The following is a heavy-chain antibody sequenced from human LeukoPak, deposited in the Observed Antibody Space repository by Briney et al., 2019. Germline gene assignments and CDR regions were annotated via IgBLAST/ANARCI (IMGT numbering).Heavy chain of an antibody. J-gene: IGHJ4*02. CDR3: ARALTIFGVVITEIFDY. CDR2: IYTSGST. CDR1: GGSISSYY. D-gene: IGHD3-3*01. V-gene: IGHV4-4*07. Sequence: PSETLSLTCTVSGGSISSYYWSWIRQPAGKGLEWIGCIYTSGSTNYNPSLKSRVTMSVDTSKNQFSLKLSSVTAADTAVYYCARALTIFGVVITEIFDYWGQGTLVTVSS.